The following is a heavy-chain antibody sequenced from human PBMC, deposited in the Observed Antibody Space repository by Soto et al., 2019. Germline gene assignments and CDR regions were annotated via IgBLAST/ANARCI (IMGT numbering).Heavy chain of an antibody. Sequence: QVKLVQSGAEVRKPGASVKVSCKASGYTFFNYGITWVRQDPGQGLEWMGWVSGYNGHTNYAQKFEGRVTMTRDISTTTAYMELRNLRADDTAVYYCARLVGPTSSDNWFDPWGQGTLVTVSS. CDR3: ARLVGPTSSDNWFDP. CDR1: GYTFFNYG. D-gene: IGHD1-26*01. CDR2: VSGYNGHT. V-gene: IGHV1-18*01. J-gene: IGHJ5*02.